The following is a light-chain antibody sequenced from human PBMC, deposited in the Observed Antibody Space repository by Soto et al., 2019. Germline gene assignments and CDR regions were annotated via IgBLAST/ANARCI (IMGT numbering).Light chain of an antibody. CDR1: QSVDSNF. CDR3: QQYHRSPPSWT. Sequence: EIVLTQSPGTLSLSPGERATLSCRASQSVDSNFLAWYQQKPGQAPRLLIYGASSRATGVPDRFNGSGSGTDFTLTISRLEAGDFGLYYCQQYHRSPPSWTFGQGTKVEIK. CDR2: GAS. V-gene: IGKV3-20*01. J-gene: IGKJ1*01.